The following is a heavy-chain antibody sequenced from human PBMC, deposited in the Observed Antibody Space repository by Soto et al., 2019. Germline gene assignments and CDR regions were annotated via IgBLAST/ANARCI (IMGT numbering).Heavy chain of an antibody. Sequence: GESQKISCKGSGYSFTKYWISSVRQMPGKGLEWMGIIYPGDSDTRYSPSFQGQVTISADKSLSTAYLQWSSLKASDTAIYYCARRGDSSGYMDYWGQGILVTVSS. CDR3: ARRGDSSGYMDY. CDR2: IYPGDSDT. D-gene: IGHD3-22*01. V-gene: IGHV5-51*01. J-gene: IGHJ4*02. CDR1: GYSFTKYW.